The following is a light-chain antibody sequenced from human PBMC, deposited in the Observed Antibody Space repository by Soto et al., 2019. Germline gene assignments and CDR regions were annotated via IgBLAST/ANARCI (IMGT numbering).Light chain of an antibody. V-gene: IGKV3-20*01. CDR1: QTVRNNY. CDR3: QQFSSYPLT. J-gene: IGKJ4*01. CDR2: DAY. Sequence: EIVLTQSPATLSLSPGERATLSCRASQTVRNNYLAWYQQKPGQAPRLLIYDAYSRATGIQDRFSGGGSGTDFTLTISRLEPEDFAVYYCQQFSSYPLTVGGGTKVDIK.